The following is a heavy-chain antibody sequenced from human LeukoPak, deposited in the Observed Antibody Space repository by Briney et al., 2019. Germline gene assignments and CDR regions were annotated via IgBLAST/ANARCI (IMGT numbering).Heavy chain of an antibody. V-gene: IGHV3-7*03. CDR1: GFTFSSYW. CDR3: ATHVGDGYAFDY. Sequence: GGSLTLSCAASGFTFSSYWMSWVRQAPGKGLEWVANIKQDGSEKYYVDSVKGRFTISRDNAKNSLYLQMNSLRAEDTAVYYCATHVGDGYAFDYWGQGTLVTVSS. CDR2: IKQDGSEK. D-gene: IGHD5-24*01. J-gene: IGHJ4*02.